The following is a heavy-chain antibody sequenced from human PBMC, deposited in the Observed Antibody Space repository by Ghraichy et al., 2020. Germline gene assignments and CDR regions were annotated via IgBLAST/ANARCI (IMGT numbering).Heavy chain of an antibody. CDR2: ISWNSGSI. D-gene: IGHD3-10*01. Sequence: GGSLRLSCAASGFTFDDYAMHWVRQAPGKGLEWVSGISWNSGSIGYADSVKGRFTISRDNAKNSLYLQMNSLRAEDTALYYCAKDKPAGGFMGRWFDPWGQGTLVTVSS. J-gene: IGHJ5*02. CDR1: GFTFDDYA. CDR3: AKDKPAGGFMGRWFDP. V-gene: IGHV3-9*01.